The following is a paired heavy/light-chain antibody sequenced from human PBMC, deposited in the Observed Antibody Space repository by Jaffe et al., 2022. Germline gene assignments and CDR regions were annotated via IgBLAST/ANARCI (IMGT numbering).Heavy chain of an antibody. CDR1: GFSFRNYG. CDR3: ARGAQSTYGPDT. CDR2: ISDSGSVT. V-gene: IGHV3-23*01. D-gene: IGHD3-10*01. J-gene: IGHJ5*02. Sequence: EVQLLESGGGLVQPGGSLRLSCAVSGFSFRNYGMSWVRQAPGKGLEWVSSISDSGSVTYYADSVRGRFTISRDNSKNTLYLQMNSLRAEDTAVYYCARGAQSTYGPDTWGQGTLVPVSS.
Light chain of an antibody. V-gene: IGKV1-17*01. CDR3: LQYNDYPLT. CDR1: QGIRND. Sequence: DIQMTQSPSSLSAFVGDRVTITCRASQGIRNDLGWYQQKPGKAPKRLIYDTSSLQSGVPSRFSGSGSGTEFTLTISSLQPEDFATYYCLQYNDYPLTFGGGTKVEIK. J-gene: IGKJ4*01. CDR2: DTS.